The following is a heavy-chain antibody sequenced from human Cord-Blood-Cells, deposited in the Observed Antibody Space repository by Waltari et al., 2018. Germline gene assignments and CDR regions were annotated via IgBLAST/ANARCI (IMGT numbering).Heavy chain of an antibody. J-gene: IGHJ4*02. Sequence: LSLTCAVYGGSFSGYYWSWIRQPPGKGLEWIGEINHSGSTNYNPSLKSRVTISVDTSKNQFSLKLSSVTAAYTAVYYCARVGRYSSGWYTGGSDSWGQGTLVTVSS. CDR2: INHSGST. CDR3: ARVGRYSSGWYTGGSDS. D-gene: IGHD6-19*01. CDR1: GGSFSGYY. V-gene: IGHV4-34*01.